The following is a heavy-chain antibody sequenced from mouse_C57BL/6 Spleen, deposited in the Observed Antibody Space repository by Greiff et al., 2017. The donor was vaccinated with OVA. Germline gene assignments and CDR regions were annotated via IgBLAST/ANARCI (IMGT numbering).Heavy chain of an antibody. D-gene: IGHD1-1*01. Sequence: VQLQQPDAELVKPGASVKISCKASGYTFTDHSIHWMKQRPEQGLEWIGYIYPRDGSTKYNEKFKGKATLTADKSSSTAYMQLNSLTSEDSAVYFCARVPYCYGSSHWYFDVWGTGTTVTVSS. V-gene: IGHV1-78*01. CDR2: IYPRDGST. CDR1: GYTFTDHS. CDR3: ARVPYCYGSSHWYFDV. J-gene: IGHJ1*03.